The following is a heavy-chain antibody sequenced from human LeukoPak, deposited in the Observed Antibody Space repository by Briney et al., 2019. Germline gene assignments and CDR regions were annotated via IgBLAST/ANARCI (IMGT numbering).Heavy chain of an antibody. J-gene: IGHJ2*01. CDR3: AKDGYYYDYSGRGWYFDL. Sequence: PGGSLRLSCAASGFTSSSYAMSWVRQAPGRGLEWVSTISGSGDVTYYADSVKGRFTIFRDNSKNALYLLMNSLRAEDTAVYYCAKDGYYYDYSGRGWYFDLWGRGTLVTVSA. D-gene: IGHD3-22*01. CDR2: ISGSGDVT. CDR1: GFTSSSYA. V-gene: IGHV3-23*01.